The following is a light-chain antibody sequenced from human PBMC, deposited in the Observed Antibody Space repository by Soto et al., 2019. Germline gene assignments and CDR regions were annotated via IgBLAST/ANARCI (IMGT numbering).Light chain of an antibody. CDR1: QSVSSSY. CDR3: QQYGSSPPVT. V-gene: IGKV3-20*01. J-gene: IGKJ5*01. CDR2: GAS. Sequence: IVLTQSPGTLPLSPEERATLSCSASQSVSSSYLAWYQQKPGQAPRLLIYGASSRATGIPDRFSGSGSGTDFTLTISRLEPEDFAVYYCQQYGSSPPVTFGQGTRLEIK.